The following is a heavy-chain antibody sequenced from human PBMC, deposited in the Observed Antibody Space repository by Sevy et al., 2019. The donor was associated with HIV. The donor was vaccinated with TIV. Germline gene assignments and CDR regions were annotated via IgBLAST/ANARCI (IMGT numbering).Heavy chain of an antibody. Sequence: GGSLRLSCAASGLTFSSYAMNWVRRAPGKGLEWVSYISSSSGTIYYADSVKGRFTISRDNAENSLYLQMDGLRDEDTAVYYCARDPTAPVDPTFFDYWGQGTLVTVSS. CDR2: ISSSSGTI. J-gene: IGHJ4*02. CDR1: GLTFSSYA. CDR3: ARDPTAPVDPTFFDY. D-gene: IGHD2-2*01. V-gene: IGHV3-48*02.